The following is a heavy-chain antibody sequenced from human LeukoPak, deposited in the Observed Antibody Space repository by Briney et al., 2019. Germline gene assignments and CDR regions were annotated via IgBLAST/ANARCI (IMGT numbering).Heavy chain of an antibody. CDR1: GFTFSSYG. CDR2: ISGSGGST. Sequence: GGSLRLSCAASGFTFSSYGMSWVRQAPGKGLEWVSAISGSGGSTYYADSVKGRFTISRDNSKNTLYLQMNSLRAEDTAVYYCANSLRYFDWLFDYWGQGTLVTVSS. J-gene: IGHJ4*02. D-gene: IGHD3-9*01. CDR3: ANSLRYFDWLFDY. V-gene: IGHV3-23*01.